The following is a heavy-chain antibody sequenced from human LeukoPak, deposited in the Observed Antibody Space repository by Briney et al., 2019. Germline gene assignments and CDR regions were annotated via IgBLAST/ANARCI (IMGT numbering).Heavy chain of an antibody. Sequence: SETLSLTCTVSGGSVSSGSYHWSWIRQPPGKGLEWIGYIYYSGSTNYNPPLKSRVTISIDTSKNQFSLKLRSVTAADTAVYYCAGAYGDLSRWDQGTLVTVSS. CDR2: IYYSGST. CDR1: GGSVSSGSYH. CDR3: AGAYGDLSR. J-gene: IGHJ4*02. D-gene: IGHD3-10*01. V-gene: IGHV4-61*01.